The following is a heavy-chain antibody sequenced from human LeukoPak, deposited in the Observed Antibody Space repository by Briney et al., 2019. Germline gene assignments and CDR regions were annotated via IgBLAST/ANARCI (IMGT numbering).Heavy chain of an antibody. D-gene: IGHD3-22*01. CDR3: ATVPLYDSSGYPDY. CDR1: GYTLTELT. Sequence: ASVKVSCKVSGYTLTELTMHWVRQAPGKGLEWMGGFDPEDGETIYAQKFQGRVTMTEDTSTDTAYMELSSLRSEDTAVYYCATVPLYDSSGYPDYWGQGTLVTVSS. CDR2: FDPEDGET. V-gene: IGHV1-24*01. J-gene: IGHJ4*02.